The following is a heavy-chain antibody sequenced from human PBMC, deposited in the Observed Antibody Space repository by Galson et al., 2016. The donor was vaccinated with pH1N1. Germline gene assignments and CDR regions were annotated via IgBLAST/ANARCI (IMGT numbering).Heavy chain of an antibody. V-gene: IGHV3-7*01. CDR2: IYQDGSEE. Sequence: SLRLSCAASGFSFRSYWMSWVRQAPGKGLEWVASIYQDGSEEKYVDSVKGRFTISRDNAENSLYLQMNSLRTEDTAVYYRAKDGHLSSWGQGTLVTVSS. J-gene: IGHJ4*02. CDR1: GFSFRSYW. CDR3: AKDGHLSS.